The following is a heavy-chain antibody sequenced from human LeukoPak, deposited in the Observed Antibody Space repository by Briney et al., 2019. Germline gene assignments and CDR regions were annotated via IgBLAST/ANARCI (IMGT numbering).Heavy chain of an antibody. J-gene: IGHJ3*02. Sequence: PGGSLRLSCAASGFTFDDYGMSWVRQAPGKGLEWVSGINWNGGSTGYADSVKGRFTISRDNAKNSLYLQMNSLRAEDTALYYCARGKGYYDSSGYYDAFGIWGQGTMVTVSS. V-gene: IGHV3-20*04. CDR3: ARGKGYYDSSGYYDAFGI. D-gene: IGHD3-22*01. CDR2: INWNGGST. CDR1: GFTFDDYG.